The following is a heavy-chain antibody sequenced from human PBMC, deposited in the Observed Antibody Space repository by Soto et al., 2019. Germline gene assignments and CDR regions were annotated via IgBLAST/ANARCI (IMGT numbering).Heavy chain of an antibody. D-gene: IGHD3-10*01. CDR3: ARHYGSSRSDNYYYYYMDV. CDR1: GGSISSSSYY. CDR2: IYYSGST. Sequence: ASETLSLTCTVSGGSISSSSYYWGWIRQPPGKGLEWIGSIYYSGSTYYNPSLKSRVTISVDTSKNQFSLKLSSVTAADTAVYYCARHYGSSRSDNYYYYYMDVWGKGTTVTVSS. V-gene: IGHV4-39*01. J-gene: IGHJ6*03.